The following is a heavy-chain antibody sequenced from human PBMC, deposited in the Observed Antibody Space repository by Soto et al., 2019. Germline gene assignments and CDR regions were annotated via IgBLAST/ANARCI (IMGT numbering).Heavy chain of an antibody. CDR2: IYYSGST. J-gene: IGHJ6*02. V-gene: IGHV4-30-4*01. Sequence: PSETLSLTCTVSGGSISSGDYYWSWIRQPPGKGLEWIGYIYYSGSTYYNPSLKSRVTISVDTSKNQFSLKLSSVTAADTAVYYCARHYGSGRRRPYYYYGMDVWGQGTTVTVSS. CDR1: GGSISSGDYY. D-gene: IGHD3-10*01. CDR3: ARHYGSGRRRPYYYYGMDV.